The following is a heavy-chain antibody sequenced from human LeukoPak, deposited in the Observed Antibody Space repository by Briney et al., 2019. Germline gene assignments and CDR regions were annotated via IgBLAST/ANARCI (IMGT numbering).Heavy chain of an antibody. CDR3: VPKGTEGY. V-gene: IGHV3-64D*06. Sequence: PGGSLRLSCSASGFTFSAYAMHWARQAPGKRLEYVSAISPDGTSTYYADSVRGRFSISRDNSKNTLYLQMSSLRAEDTAVYYCVPKGTEGYWGQGTLVTVSS. CDR2: ISPDGTST. CDR1: GFTFSAYA. J-gene: IGHJ4*02.